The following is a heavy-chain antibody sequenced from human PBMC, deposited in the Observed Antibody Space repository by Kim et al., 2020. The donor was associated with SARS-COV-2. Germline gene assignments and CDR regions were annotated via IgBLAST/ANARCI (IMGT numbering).Heavy chain of an antibody. V-gene: IGHV3-23*01. CDR2: GST. D-gene: IGHD3-9*01. CDR3: ARRYVYFDY. J-gene: IGHJ4*02. Sequence: GSTYYADSVKGRFTISRDNSKNTLYLQMNSLRAEDTAVYYCARRYVYFDYWGQGTLVTVSS.